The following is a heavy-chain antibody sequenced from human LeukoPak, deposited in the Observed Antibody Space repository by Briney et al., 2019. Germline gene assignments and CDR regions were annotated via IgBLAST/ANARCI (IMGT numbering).Heavy chain of an antibody. CDR1: GFTFSSYW. CDR2: ISYDGSNK. D-gene: IGHD6-19*01. J-gene: IGHJ5*02. Sequence: GGSLRLSCAASGFTFSSYWMHWVRQAPGKGLEWVAVISYDGSNKYYADSVKGRFTISRDNSKNTLYLQMNSLRAEDTAVYYCARDWAVAGIWHWFDPWGQGTLVTVSS. V-gene: IGHV3-30-3*01. CDR3: ARDWAVAGIWHWFDP.